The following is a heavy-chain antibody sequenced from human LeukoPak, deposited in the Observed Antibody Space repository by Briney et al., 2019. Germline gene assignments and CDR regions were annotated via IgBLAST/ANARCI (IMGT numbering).Heavy chain of an antibody. CDR2: ISSSSSNI. J-gene: IGHJ6*03. CDR1: GFTFSSYT. Sequence: GGSLRLSCAASGFTFSSYTMNWVRQAPGKGLEWVASISSSSSNIYYADSLKGRFTISRDNAKNSLYLQMNSLRAEDTALYYCARAVAGGYYYYYMDVWGKGTTVTVSS. V-gene: IGHV3-21*04. CDR3: ARAVAGGYYYYYMDV. D-gene: IGHD6-19*01.